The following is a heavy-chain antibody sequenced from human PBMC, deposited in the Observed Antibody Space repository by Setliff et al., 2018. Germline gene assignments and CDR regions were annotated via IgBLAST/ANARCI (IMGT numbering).Heavy chain of an antibody. CDR3: ARSSDSGYYHQRDAFDI. CDR2: ISPYNGNT. CDR1: GYTFNSYG. V-gene: IGHV1-18*01. J-gene: IGHJ3*02. D-gene: IGHD3-22*01. Sequence: ASVKVSCKASGYTFNSYGINWLRHAPGQGLEWLGWISPYNGNTKYAQTVRDRITMATDTSTRTSYMELSSLRSGDTAVYFCARSSDSGYYHQRDAFDIWGQGTRVTVSS.